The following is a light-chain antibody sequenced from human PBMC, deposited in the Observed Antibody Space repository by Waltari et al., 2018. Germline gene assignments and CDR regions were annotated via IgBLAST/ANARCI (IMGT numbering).Light chain of an antibody. CDR2: GTS. V-gene: IGKV1-39*01. CDR1: QSVRSY. J-gene: IGKJ5*01. CDR3: HHSFSVPGT. Sequence: DIQMTQSPSSLSASVGASGTITCRASQSVRSYLNWYQQKPGTAPRLRIYGTSTLQGGVPSRFSGSGYGTDFTLTIGSLQPEDFATYYCHHSFSVPGTFGQGTRLEIK.